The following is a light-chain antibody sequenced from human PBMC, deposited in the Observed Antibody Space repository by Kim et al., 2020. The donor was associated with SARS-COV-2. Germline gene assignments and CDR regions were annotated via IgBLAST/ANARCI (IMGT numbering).Light chain of an antibody. J-gene: IGKJ4*01. CDR3: QQSYSTLPLS. CDR1: NY. Sequence: NYVNWYQHNPGQAPKVLIFAASSLQGGVPSRFRGSGSGTEFTLTISSLQREDFATYYCQQSYSTLPLSFGGGTKVDIK. CDR2: AAS. V-gene: IGKV1-39*01.